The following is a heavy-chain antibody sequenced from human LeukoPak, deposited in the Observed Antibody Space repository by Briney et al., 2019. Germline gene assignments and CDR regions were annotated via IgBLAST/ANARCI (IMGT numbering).Heavy chain of an antibody. CDR2: IRKNGIKT. D-gene: IGHD6-19*01. J-gene: IGHJ3*01. CDR1: GFSLGVYG. V-gene: IGHV3-30*02. Sequence: GGSLRLSCAASGFSLGVYGMRWVRQAPGKGLEWVSFIRKNGIKTNYVDSVKGRFTISRETSNKIVYLQMNSLRTEDMAVYYCAKDKRAVAGTNSIPDAFYVWGQGTMVTVSS. CDR3: AKDKRAVAGTNSIPDAFYV.